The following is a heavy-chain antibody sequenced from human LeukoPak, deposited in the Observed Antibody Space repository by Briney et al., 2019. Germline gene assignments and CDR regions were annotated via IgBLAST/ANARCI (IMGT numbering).Heavy chain of an antibody. D-gene: IGHD3-16*01. CDR1: GFTFSSYS. Sequence: GGSLRLSCAASGFTFSSYSMNWVRQAPGKGLEWVSYISSSSSTIYYADSVKGRFTISRDNAKNSLYLQMNSLRAEDTAVYYCARDFRRYVGAFDIWGQGTMVTVSS. J-gene: IGHJ3*02. CDR3: ARDFRRYVGAFDI. V-gene: IGHV3-48*04. CDR2: ISSSSSTI.